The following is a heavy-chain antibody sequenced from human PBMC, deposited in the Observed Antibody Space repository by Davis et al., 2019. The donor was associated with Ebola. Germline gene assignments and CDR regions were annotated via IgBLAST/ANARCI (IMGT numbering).Heavy chain of an antibody. CDR2: ISYDGSNK. J-gene: IGHJ4*02. D-gene: IGHD3-10*01. CDR3: AREQYYYGSGSYLLGFDY. V-gene: IGHV3-30*03. Sequence: GESLKISCAASGFTFSSYGMHWVRQAPGKGLEWVAVISYDGSNKYYADSVKGRFTISRDNSKNTLYLQMNSLRAEDTAVYYCAREQYYYGSGSYLLGFDYWGQGTLVTVSS. CDR1: GFTFSSYG.